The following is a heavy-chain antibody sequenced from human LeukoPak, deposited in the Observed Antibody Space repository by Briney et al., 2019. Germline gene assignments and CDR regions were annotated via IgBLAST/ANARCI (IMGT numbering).Heavy chain of an antibody. D-gene: IGHD6-13*01. J-gene: IGHJ4*02. CDR1: GGSISSGGYS. V-gene: IGHV4-30-2*01. Sequence: PSQTLSLTRAVSGGSISSGGYSWSWIRQPPGKGLEWIGYIYHSGSTYYNPSLKSRVTISVDRSKNQFSLKLSSVTAADTAVYYCARYIAAAGTRGFDYWGQGTLVTVSS. CDR2: IYHSGST. CDR3: ARYIAAAGTRGFDY.